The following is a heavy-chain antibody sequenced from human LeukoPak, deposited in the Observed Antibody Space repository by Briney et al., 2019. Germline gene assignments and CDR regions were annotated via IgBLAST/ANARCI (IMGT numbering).Heavy chain of an antibody. CDR1: GFTVSSNY. J-gene: IGHJ4*02. CDR3: AVQQYSGSYYFGY. Sequence: GGSLRLSCAASGFTVSSNYMSWVRQAPGKGLEWVSVIYSGGSTYYADSVKGRFTISRDNSKNTLYLQMNSLRAEDTAVYYCAVQQYSGSYYFGYWGQGTLVTVSS. D-gene: IGHD1-26*01. CDR2: IYSGGST. V-gene: IGHV3-53*01.